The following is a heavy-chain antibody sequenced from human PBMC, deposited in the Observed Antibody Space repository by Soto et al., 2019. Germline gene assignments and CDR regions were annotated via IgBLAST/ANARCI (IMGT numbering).Heavy chain of an antibody. J-gene: IGHJ4*02. CDR2: IYDSGHT. V-gene: IGHV4-30-2*01. CDR1: GGSISGTTYS. D-gene: IGHD6-13*01. CDR3: ARGQGAAAGHSNFDY. Sequence: QLQLQESGSGLVKPSQTLSLTCAVSGGSISGTTYSWSWIRPPPGKGLEWIGYIYDSGHTYYNPSLKSQFSISVDRSKNQFSLKLSSVTAADTAVYYCARGQGAAAGHSNFDYWGQGALVTVSS.